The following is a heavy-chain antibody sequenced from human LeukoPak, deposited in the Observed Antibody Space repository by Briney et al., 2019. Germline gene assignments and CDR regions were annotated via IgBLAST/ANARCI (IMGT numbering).Heavy chain of an antibody. V-gene: IGHV3-15*01. D-gene: IGHD4-17*01. CDR3: TTETMTTVTTQDY. J-gene: IGHJ4*02. Sequence: PGGSLRLSCAASGFTFTNAWMSWVRQAPGKGLEWVGRIKSETYGGTTDYAAPVKGRFTISIDDSKNTLYLQMNSLKTEDTAVYYCTTETMTTVTTQDYWGQGTLVTVSS. CDR1: GFTFTNAW. CDR2: IKSETYGGTT.